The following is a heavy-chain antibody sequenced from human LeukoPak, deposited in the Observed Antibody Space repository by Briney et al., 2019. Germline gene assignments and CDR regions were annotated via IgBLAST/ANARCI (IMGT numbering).Heavy chain of an antibody. CDR2: SYSAGST. V-gene: IGHV3-66*01. J-gene: IGHJ4*02. CDR1: GFTVSSDY. CDR3: ARGLYSSSWYLLD. D-gene: IGHD6-13*01. Sequence: GVSLRLSCAASGFTVSSDYMCWVRQAPGQGLERVSVSYSAGSTCYADYVNGRFTISRYNSKNTLYLQMNSLRADDTAVHYCARGLYSSSWYLLDWGQGTLVTVSS.